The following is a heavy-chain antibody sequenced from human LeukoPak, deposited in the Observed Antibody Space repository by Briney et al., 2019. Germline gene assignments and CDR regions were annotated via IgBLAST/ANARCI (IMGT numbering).Heavy chain of an antibody. CDR2: IYDSGST. J-gene: IGHJ5*02. V-gene: IGHV4-38-2*02. Sequence: SETLSLTCTVSGYSIITGYYWGWIRQPPGKGLEWIGSIYDSGSTYYNPSLKSRVTISVDTSKNQFSLKLSSVTAADTAVYYCARDCGSSCQKGGYNWFDPWGQGTLVTVSS. D-gene: IGHD6-13*01. CDR3: ARDCGSSCQKGGYNWFDP. CDR1: GYSIITGYY.